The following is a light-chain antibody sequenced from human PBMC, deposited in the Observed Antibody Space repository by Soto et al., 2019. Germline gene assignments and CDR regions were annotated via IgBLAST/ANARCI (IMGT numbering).Light chain of an antibody. V-gene: IGKV3-11*02. CDR3: QQRSNWPRMIT. CDR2: AAS. J-gene: IGKJ5*01. Sequence: SPATLSLSPGERATRSCRARQSVSSYLAWYQQKPGQAPRLLIYAASNRATGIPARFSGSGSGRDFTLTISSLEPEDFALYYCQQRSNWPRMITFGQGTRLEI. CDR1: QSVSSY.